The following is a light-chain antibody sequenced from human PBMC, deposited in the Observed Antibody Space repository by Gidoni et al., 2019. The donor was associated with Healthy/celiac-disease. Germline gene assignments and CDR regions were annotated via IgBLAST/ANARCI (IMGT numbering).Light chain of an antibody. J-gene: IGKJ4*01. CDR1: QSVSSN. V-gene: IGKV3-15*01. CDR2: GAS. Sequence: EIVMTQSPATLSVSPGERATLSCRASQSVSSNLAWYQQKPGQAPRLLIYGASTSATGIPARFSGSGSGTEFTLTISSLQSEDFAVYYCQQYHNWPPVPLTFGGGTRVEIK. CDR3: QQYHNWPPVPLT.